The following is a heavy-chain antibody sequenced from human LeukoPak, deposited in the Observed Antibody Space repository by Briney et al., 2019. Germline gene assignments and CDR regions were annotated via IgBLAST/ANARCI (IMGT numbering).Heavy chain of an antibody. V-gene: IGHV5-51*01. Sequence: GGSLKISCKGSGYSFSSYWIAWVRQMPGKGLEWMGVIYPRDSRTTYSPSFQGQVTISADKSISTAYLQWTSLKASDTAMYYCARHLSDITSSPNYWGPGTLVTVSS. D-gene: IGHD2-2*01. CDR2: IYPRDSRT. J-gene: IGHJ4*02. CDR3: ARHLSDITSSPNY. CDR1: GYSFSSYW.